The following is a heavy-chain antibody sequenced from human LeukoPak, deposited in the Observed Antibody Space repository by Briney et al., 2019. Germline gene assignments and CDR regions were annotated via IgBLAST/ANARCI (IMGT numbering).Heavy chain of an antibody. CDR1: GGSFSGYY. J-gene: IGHJ4*02. Sequence: PSETLSLTCAVYGGSFSGYYWSWIRQPPGKGLEWIGEINHSGSTNYNPSLKSRVTISVDTSKNQFSLKLSSVTAADTAVYYCARGHNLRVGPGSYSNWGQGTLVTVSS. CDR2: INHSGST. V-gene: IGHV4-34*01. CDR3: ARGHNLRVGPGSYSN. D-gene: IGHD3-10*01.